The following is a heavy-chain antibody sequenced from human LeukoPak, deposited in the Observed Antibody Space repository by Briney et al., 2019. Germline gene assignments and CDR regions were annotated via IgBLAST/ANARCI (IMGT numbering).Heavy chain of an antibody. CDR3: AKDLSKGLLYRRGMYYFDY. Sequence: GGSLRLSCAASGFTFNNHGMNWVRQAPGKGLEWVSGISPSGDITYYADSVKGRFTISRDNSKNTLYLQMNSLRAEDTAVYYCAKDLSKGLLYRRGMYYFDYWGQGTLVTVSS. V-gene: IGHV3-23*01. J-gene: IGHJ4*02. CDR2: ISPSGDIT. CDR1: GFTFNNHG. D-gene: IGHD3-3*01.